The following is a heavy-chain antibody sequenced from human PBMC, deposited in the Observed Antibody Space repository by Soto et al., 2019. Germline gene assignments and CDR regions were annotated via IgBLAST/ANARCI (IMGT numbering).Heavy chain of an antibody. CDR1: GCSISRYY. Sequence: SDTPSLTFTVSGCSISRYYWSWIRQPPGKGLEWIGYMYNTGSTVYNPSFKSRVTISVDTSKNQFSLKLNSVTAADTAVYYCARGNYYGSGTYFRLDVWGQGT. D-gene: IGHD3-10*01. CDR2: MYNTGST. J-gene: IGHJ6*02. CDR3: ARGNYYGSGTYFRLDV. V-gene: IGHV4-59*01.